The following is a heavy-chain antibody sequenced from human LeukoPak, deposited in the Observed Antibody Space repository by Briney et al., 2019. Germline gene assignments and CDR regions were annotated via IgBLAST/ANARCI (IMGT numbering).Heavy chain of an antibody. D-gene: IGHD1-26*01. J-gene: IGHJ4*02. CDR2: IYYTGST. CDR3: ARAGSYRGYFDY. V-gene: IGHV4-59*01. Sequence: SETLSLTCTVSGGSISSYYWSWIRQPPGKGLEWIGYIYYTGSTNSTSLKSRVTISVDTSKNQFSLKLSSVTAADTAVYYCARAGSYRGYFDYWGQGTLVTVSS. CDR1: GGSISSYY.